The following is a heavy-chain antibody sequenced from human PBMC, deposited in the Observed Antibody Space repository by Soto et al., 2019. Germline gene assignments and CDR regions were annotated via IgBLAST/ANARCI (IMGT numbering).Heavy chain of an antibody. D-gene: IGHD6-13*01. Sequence: QVQLQESGPGLVKPSETLSLTCTVSGGSISSYYWSWIRQPPGKGLEWIGYIYYSGSTNYNPSLKSRVTISVDTSKNQFSLKLSSVTAADTAVSYCARHGAKVDSSPGSFDYWGQGTLVTVSS. V-gene: IGHV4-59*08. CDR1: GGSISSYY. CDR3: ARHGAKVDSSPGSFDY. J-gene: IGHJ4*02. CDR2: IYYSGST.